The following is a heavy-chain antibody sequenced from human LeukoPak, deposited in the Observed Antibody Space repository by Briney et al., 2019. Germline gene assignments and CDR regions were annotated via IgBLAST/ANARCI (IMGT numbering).Heavy chain of an antibody. Sequence: SGTLSLTCAVYGGSFSGYSWSWIRQPPGKGLEWIVEINHSGSTKNNPSLKSRVTISVDTSKNQFSLKLTSVTAADTAVYYCARGSGWYGGIDYWGQGTLVTVSS. V-gene: IGHV4-34*01. CDR3: ARGSGWYGGIDY. CDR1: GGSFSGYS. D-gene: IGHD6-19*01. J-gene: IGHJ4*02. CDR2: INHSGST.